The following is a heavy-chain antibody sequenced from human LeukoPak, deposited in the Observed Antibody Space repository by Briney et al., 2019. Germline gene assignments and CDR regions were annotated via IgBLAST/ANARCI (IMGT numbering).Heavy chain of an antibody. D-gene: IGHD3-22*01. Sequence: GASVKVSCKASGGTFSSYAISWVRQAPGQGLEWMGGIIPIFGTANYAQKFQGRVTITADESTSTAYMELSSLRSDDTAVYYCARYLPRPSYDSSGYPYYFDYWGQGTLVTVSS. J-gene: IGHJ4*02. CDR3: ARYLPRPSYDSSGYPYYFDY. CDR2: IIPIFGTA. CDR1: GGTFSSYA. V-gene: IGHV1-69*13.